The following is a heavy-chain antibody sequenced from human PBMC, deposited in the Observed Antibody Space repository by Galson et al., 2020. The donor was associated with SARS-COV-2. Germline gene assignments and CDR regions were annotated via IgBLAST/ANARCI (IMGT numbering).Heavy chain of an antibody. Sequence: GGSLRLSCAASGFTFTTYYLHWVPQDPGQGLVWVSRIYTDAANTKYADSVKGRFPIPRDNPKNTLYLQMNSLRGEETAVYYCARGLFGEPGGFDRWGQGTLVTVSS. CDR1: GFTFTTYY. V-gene: IGHV3-74*03. D-gene: IGHD3-10*02. CDR3: ARGLFGEPGGFDR. J-gene: IGHJ4*02. CDR2: IYTDAANT.